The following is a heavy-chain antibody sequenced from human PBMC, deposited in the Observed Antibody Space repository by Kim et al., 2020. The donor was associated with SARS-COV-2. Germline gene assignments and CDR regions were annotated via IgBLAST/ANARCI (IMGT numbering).Heavy chain of an antibody. V-gene: IGHV3-53*01. CDR3: ARGYYDILTGYYPGDY. CDR1: GFTVSSNY. J-gene: IGHJ4*02. Sequence: GGSLRLSCAASGFTVSSNYMSWVRQAPGKGLEWVSVIYSGGSTYYADSVKGRFTISRDNSKNTLYLQMNSLRAEDTAVYYCARGYYDILTGYYPGDYWGQGTLVTVSS. CDR2: IYSGGST. D-gene: IGHD3-9*01.